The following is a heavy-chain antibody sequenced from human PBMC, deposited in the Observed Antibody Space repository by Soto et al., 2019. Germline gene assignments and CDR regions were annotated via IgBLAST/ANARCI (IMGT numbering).Heavy chain of an antibody. V-gene: IGHV4-59*08. J-gene: IGHJ5*02. CDR3: ARGGERSWIQLWS. Sequence: QVQLQESGPGLVKPSETLSLTCTVSGGSISSYYWSWIRQPPGKGLEWIGYIYYSGSTNYNPSLKSRLTISVDTSKIQFSLKLSSVTAADTAVYYCARGGERSWIQLWSWGQGTLVTVSS. CDR1: GGSISSYY. D-gene: IGHD5-18*01. CDR2: IYYSGST.